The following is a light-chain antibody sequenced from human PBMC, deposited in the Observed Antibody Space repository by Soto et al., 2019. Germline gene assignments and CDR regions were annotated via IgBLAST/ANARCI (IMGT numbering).Light chain of an antibody. CDR1: QSISSY. CDR3: PQSYITPLT. J-gene: IGKJ4*01. Sequence: DIQMTQSPSSLSASVGDRVTITCRASQSISSYLNWYQQKPGKAPKLLIYAASSLQSGVPSRFSGSGSGTDFTLTISSLQPEYFATYYCPQSYITPLTSVGGTKVNIK. V-gene: IGKV1-39*01. CDR2: AAS.